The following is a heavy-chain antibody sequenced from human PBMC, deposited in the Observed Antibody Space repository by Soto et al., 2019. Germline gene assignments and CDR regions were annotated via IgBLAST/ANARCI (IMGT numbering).Heavy chain of an antibody. CDR3: ARDNWNYSWFDP. V-gene: IGHV4-34*01. CDR1: GGSFSGYY. D-gene: IGHD1-7*01. CDR2: INHSGST. Sequence: PSETLSLTCAVYGGSFSGYYWSWIRQPPGKGLEWIGEINHSGSTNYNPSLKSRVTISVDTSKNQFSLKLSSVTAADTAVYYCARDNWNYSWFDPWGQGTQVTVSS. J-gene: IGHJ5*02.